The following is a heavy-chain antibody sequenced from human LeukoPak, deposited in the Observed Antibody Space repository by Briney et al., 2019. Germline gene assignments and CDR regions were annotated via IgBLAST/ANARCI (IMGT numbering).Heavy chain of an antibody. CDR1: GCTFTGYY. J-gene: IGHJ5*02. Sequence: ASVKVSCKASGCTFTGYYMHWVRQAPGQGLEWMGWINPNSGGTNYAQKFQGRVTMTRDTSISTAYMELSRLRSDDTAVYYCARVSFDFWSGYFNWFDPWGQGTLVTVSS. CDR3: ARVSFDFWSGYFNWFDP. CDR2: INPNSGGT. D-gene: IGHD3-3*01. V-gene: IGHV1-2*02.